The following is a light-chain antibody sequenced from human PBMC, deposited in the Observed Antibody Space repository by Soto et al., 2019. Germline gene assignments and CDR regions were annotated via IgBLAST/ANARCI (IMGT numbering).Light chain of an antibody. V-gene: IGLV1-47*01. CDR3: AAWDDSLSGVV. CDR1: SSNIGSNF. J-gene: IGLJ2*01. Sequence: HSVLTQPPSASGTPGQRVTISCSGSSSNIGSNFIYWYQQLPGTAPKLLIYRNNERPSGVPDRFSGSKSGTSASLAISGLRSEDEADYHCAAWDDSLSGVVFGGGTKVTVL. CDR2: RNN.